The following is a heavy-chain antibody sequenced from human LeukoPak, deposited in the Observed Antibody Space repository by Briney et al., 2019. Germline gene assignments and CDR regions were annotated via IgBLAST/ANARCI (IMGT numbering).Heavy chain of an antibody. CDR2: INHSGST. CDR3: ARVIRSYVGAFDI. V-gene: IGHV4-39*07. Sequence: SETLSLTCTVSGGSINSSSYYWSWIRQPPGKGLEWIGEINHSGSTNYNPSLKSRVTISVDTSKNQFSLKLSSVTAADTAVYYCARVIRSYVGAFDIWGQGTMVTVSS. J-gene: IGHJ3*02. D-gene: IGHD1-26*01. CDR1: GGSINSSSYY.